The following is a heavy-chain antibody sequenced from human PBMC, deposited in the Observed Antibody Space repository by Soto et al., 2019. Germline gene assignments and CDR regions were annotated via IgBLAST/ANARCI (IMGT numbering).Heavy chain of an antibody. CDR1: GFTFRSYG. V-gene: IGHV3-74*01. J-gene: IGHJ4*02. Sequence: XGSLRLFSAASGFTFRSYGMHWVRQAPGKGLVWVSRINSDGSSTSYADSVKGRFTISRDNAKNTLYLQMNSLRAEDTAVYYCARGTNDYVWGSYRPFDYWGQGTLVTVSS. CDR2: INSDGSST. CDR3: ARGTNDYVWGSYRPFDY. D-gene: IGHD3-16*02.